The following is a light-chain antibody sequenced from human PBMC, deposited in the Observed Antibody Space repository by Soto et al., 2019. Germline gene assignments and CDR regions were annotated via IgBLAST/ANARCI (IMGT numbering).Light chain of an antibody. V-gene: IGLV2-14*01. Sequence: QSALTQPASVSGSPGQSITISCTGTSSDVGGYSYVSWYQHHPGDAPKLMIYEVGNRPSGVSNRFSGSRSGNTASLTIFGLQAEDEADYYCSSYTSSNSVVFGGGTKLTVL. CDR2: EVG. CDR3: SSYTSSNSVV. J-gene: IGLJ2*01. CDR1: SSDVGGYSY.